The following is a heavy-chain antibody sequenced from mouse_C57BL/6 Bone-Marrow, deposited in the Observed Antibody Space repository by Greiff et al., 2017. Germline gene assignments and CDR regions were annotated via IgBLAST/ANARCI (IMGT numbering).Heavy chain of an antibody. CDR1: GYTFTSYW. CDR2: IDPSDSYT. D-gene: IGHD1-2*01. J-gene: IGHJ2*01. CDR3: SRLITTAHYFDY. Sequence: QVQLQQPGAELVMPGASVKLSCKASGYTFTSYWMHWVKQRPGQGLEWIGDIDPSDSYTNYNQKFKGKSTLTVDKSSSTAYMQLSRLTSEDSAVYYCSRLITTAHYFDYWGQGTTLTVSS. V-gene: IGHV1-69*01.